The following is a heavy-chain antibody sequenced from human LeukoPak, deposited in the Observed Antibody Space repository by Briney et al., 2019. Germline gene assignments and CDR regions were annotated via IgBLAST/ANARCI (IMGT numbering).Heavy chain of an antibody. Sequence: QAGGSLRLSCAASGFTFDDYGMHWVRQAPGKGLEWVSLISWDGGSTYYADSVKGRFTISRDNSKNSLYLQMNSLRAEDTALYYCAKASGSFLYYFDYWGQGTLVTVSS. CDR1: GFTFDDYG. CDR2: ISWDGGST. J-gene: IGHJ4*02. CDR3: AKASGSFLYYFDY. D-gene: IGHD1-26*01. V-gene: IGHV3-43D*03.